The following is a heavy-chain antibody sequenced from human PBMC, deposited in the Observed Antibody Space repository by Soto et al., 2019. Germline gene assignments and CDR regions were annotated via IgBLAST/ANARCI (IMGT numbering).Heavy chain of an antibody. Sequence: GGSLRLSCAASGFTFSSYGMHWVRQAPGKGLEWVAVISYDGSNKYYADSVKGRFTISRDNSKNTLYLQMNSLRAEDTAVYYCAKDGGDYVAVVGYFDYWGQGTLVTVSS. J-gene: IGHJ4*02. CDR3: AKDGGDYVAVVGYFDY. CDR1: GFTFSSYG. V-gene: IGHV3-30*18. CDR2: ISYDGSNK. D-gene: IGHD4-17*01.